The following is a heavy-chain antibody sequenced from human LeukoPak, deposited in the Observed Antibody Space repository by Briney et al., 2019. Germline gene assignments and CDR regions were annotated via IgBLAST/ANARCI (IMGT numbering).Heavy chain of an antibody. D-gene: IGHD3-9*01. Sequence: PGGSLRLSCAASGFTFSSYAMSWVRQAPGKGLEWVSAISGSGGSTYYADSVKGRFTISRDNSKNTLYLQMNSLRAEDTAVYYCAKDYKYIRYFDWLSSDFFDYWGQGTLVTVSS. CDR3: AKDYKYIRYFDWLSSDFFDY. V-gene: IGHV3-23*01. CDR2: ISGSGGST. CDR1: GFTFSSYA. J-gene: IGHJ4*02.